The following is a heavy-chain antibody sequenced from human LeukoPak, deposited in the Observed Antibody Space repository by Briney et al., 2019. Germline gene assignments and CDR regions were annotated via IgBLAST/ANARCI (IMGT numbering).Heavy chain of an antibody. V-gene: IGHV1-2*06. D-gene: IGHD2-2*01. CDR2: INPNSGDT. J-gene: IGHJ4*02. Sequence: ASVSVSCKASGYTFTGYRMHWVRQAPGQGLEWMGRINPNSGDTNYAQKFQGRVTMTRDTSISTAYMELSRLTSDDTAVYYCARDYCSSTSCLFDYWGQGTLVTVSS. CDR1: GYTFTGYR. CDR3: ARDYCSSTSCLFDY.